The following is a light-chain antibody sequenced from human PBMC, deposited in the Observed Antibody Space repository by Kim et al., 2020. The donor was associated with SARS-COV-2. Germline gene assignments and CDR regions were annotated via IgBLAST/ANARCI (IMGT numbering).Light chain of an antibody. Sequence: PGERGTLSCRASQSVSSYLAWYQQKAGQAPRLLIYDASNGATGIPARFSGSGSGTDFTLTISSLEPEDFAVYYCQQRSNWPLTFGGGTKVDIK. CDR2: DAS. J-gene: IGKJ4*01. CDR1: QSVSSY. V-gene: IGKV3-11*01. CDR3: QQRSNWPLT.